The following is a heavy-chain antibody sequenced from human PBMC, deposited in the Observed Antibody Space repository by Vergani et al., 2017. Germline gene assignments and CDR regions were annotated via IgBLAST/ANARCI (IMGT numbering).Heavy chain of an antibody. Sequence: EVQLVESGGGLVQPGGSLRLSCAASGFTFSSYAMHWVRQAPGKGLEYVSAISSNGGSTYYANSVKGRFTISRDNSKNTLYLQMGSLRAEDMAEYYCARARDTAMVWYYFDYWGQGTLVTVSS. V-gene: IGHV3-64*01. D-gene: IGHD5-18*01. CDR3: ARARDTAMVWYYFDY. CDR2: ISSNGGST. CDR1: GFTFSSYA. J-gene: IGHJ4*02.